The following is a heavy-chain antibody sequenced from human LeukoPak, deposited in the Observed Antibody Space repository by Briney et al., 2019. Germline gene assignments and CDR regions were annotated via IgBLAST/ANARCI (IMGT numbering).Heavy chain of an antibody. CDR2: ISAYNGNT. D-gene: IGHD3-22*01. CDR1: GYTFTSYG. CDR3: ARAYYYDSSGYPDDY. V-gene: IGHV1-18*01. Sequence: ASVKVSCKASGYTFTSYGISWVRQAPGQGLEWMGWISAYNGNTNYAQKLQGRVTMTTDTSTSTAYMELRSLRSEDTAVYYCARAYYYDSSGYPDDYWGQGTLVTVSS. J-gene: IGHJ4*02.